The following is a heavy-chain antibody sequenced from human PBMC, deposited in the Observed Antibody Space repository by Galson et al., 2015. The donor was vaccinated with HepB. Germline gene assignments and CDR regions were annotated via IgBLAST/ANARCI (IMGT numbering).Heavy chain of an antibody. Sequence: ETLSLTCIVSGDSVTSVKYYWSWIRQPPGKGLEWIGSVYYTGSKYYNPSLKSRVTISVDTSKNQFSLRLSSVTAADTAVYYCARVDFGSAAAGGSMDVWGKGTTVIVSS. J-gene: IGHJ6*03. V-gene: IGHV4-61*01. CDR3: ARVDFGSAAAGGSMDV. D-gene: IGHD6-13*01. CDR1: GDSVTSVKYY. CDR2: VYYTGSK.